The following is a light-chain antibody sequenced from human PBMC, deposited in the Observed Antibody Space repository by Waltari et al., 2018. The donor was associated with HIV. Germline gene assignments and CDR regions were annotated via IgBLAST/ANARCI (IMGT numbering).Light chain of an antibody. CDR3: QQYYLVPYT. CDR2: WAS. CDR1: QSLLYGSNNKNY. J-gene: IGKJ2*01. Sequence: DVVMTQSPDSLTVSVGERATLNCKSSQSLLYGSNNKNYFTWYQQEPGHRPKLLIYWASTRQSGVPDRFSGSGSGTDFSLTISSLQAEDVAVYYCQQYYLVPYTFGQGTKLEIK. V-gene: IGKV4-1*01.